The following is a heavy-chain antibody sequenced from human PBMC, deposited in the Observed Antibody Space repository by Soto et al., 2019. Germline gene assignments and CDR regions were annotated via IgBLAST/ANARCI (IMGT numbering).Heavy chain of an antibody. Sequence: QVQLVESGGGVVQPGRSLRLSCAASGFTFSSYGMHWVRQAPGKGLEWVAVISYDGSNKYYADSVKGRFTISRDNSKNTLYLQMNSLRAEDTAVYYCAKDRSSGGSCCSPFQHWDQGTLVTVSS. CDR3: AKDRSSGGSCCSPFQH. D-gene: IGHD2-15*01. J-gene: IGHJ1*01. CDR1: GFTFSSYG. V-gene: IGHV3-30*18. CDR2: ISYDGSNK.